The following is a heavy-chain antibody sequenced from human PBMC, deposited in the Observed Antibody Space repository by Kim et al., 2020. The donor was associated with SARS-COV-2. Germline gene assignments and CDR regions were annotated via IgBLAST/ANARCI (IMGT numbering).Heavy chain of an antibody. CDR3: TRRRPGTTPHYFDT. V-gene: IGHV4-39*01. J-gene: IGHJ4*02. Sequence: SETVSLTCTVSGFSISSGIYYWGWIRQPPGKGLEWIGILHSGGPTYYNPSLKTRVTLSGDTSKNQVSLDVKDVTVADTAVYFCTRRRPGTTPHYFDTWGQGTMVTVSS. D-gene: IGHD2-15*01. CDR1: GFSISSGIYY. CDR2: LHSGGPT.